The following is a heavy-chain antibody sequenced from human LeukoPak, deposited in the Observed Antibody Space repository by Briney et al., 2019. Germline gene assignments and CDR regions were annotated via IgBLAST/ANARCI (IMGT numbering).Heavy chain of an antibody. CDR2: INPNSGAT. CDR1: GYTFTGYY. D-gene: IGHD1-1*01. V-gene: IGHV1-2*02. Sequence: GASVKVSCKASGYTFTGYYMHWVRQAPGRGLEYVGWINPNSGATNCAQRFRGRVTVTMDTYTSTGYMELSSLTSDDTAVYYCVRAHYLDDNWGQGTLITVS. J-gene: IGHJ4*02. CDR3: VRAHYLDDN.